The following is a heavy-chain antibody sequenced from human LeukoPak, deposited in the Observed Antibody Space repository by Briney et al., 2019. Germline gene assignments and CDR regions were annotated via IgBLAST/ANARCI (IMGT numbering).Heavy chain of an antibody. V-gene: IGHV4-34*01. CDR3: ARHSIIDFWSGYRSYYFDY. CDR1: GGSFSGYY. CDR2: INHSGST. Sequence: SETLSLTCAVYGGSFSGYYWSWIRQPPGKGLEWIGEINHSGSTNYNPSLKSRVTISVDTSKNQFSLKLSSVTAADTAVYYCARHSIIDFWSGYRSYYFDYWGQGTLVTVSS. D-gene: IGHD3-3*01. J-gene: IGHJ4*02.